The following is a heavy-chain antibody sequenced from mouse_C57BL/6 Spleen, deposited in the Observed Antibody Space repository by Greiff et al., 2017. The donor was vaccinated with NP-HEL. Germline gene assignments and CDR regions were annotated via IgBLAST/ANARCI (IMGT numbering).Heavy chain of an antibody. V-gene: IGHV1-64*01. CDR1: GYTFTSYW. CDR2: IHPNSGST. J-gene: IGHJ4*01. D-gene: IGHD2-3*01. CDR3: ARRDDGYYVGAMDY. Sequence: QVQLQQPGAELVKPGASVKLSCKASGYTFTSYWMHWVKQRPGQGLEWIGMIHPNSGSTNYNEKFKSKATLTVDKSSGTAYMQLSSLTSEDSAVYYCARRDDGYYVGAMDYWGQGTSVTVSS.